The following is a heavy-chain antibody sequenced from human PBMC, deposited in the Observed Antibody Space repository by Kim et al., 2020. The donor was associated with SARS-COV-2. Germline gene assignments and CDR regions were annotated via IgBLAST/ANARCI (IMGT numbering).Heavy chain of an antibody. CDR1: GYTFSHYG. V-gene: IGHV1-18*01. Sequence: ASVKVSCKASGYTFSHYGVSWVRQAPGQGLEWMGWISPYKDYTNYAENLQGRVTMTTDKLTTTAFLELRGLTSDDTAVYYCARDPHFGDSRDYSYYYGLDVGGQGTTVTVSS. CDR3: ARDPHFGDSRDYSYYYGLDV. J-gene: IGHJ6*02. CDR2: ISPYKDYT. D-gene: IGHD3-10*01.